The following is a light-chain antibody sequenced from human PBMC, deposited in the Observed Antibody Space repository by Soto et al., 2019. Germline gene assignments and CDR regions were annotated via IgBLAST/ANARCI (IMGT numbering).Light chain of an antibody. J-gene: IGLJ2*01. CDR3: QVWDSSSDHVV. CDR2: YDS. CDR1: NIGSKS. V-gene: IGLV3-21*04. Sequence: SYELTQPPSVSLAPGKTAKITCEGDNIGSKSVHWYQQKPGQAPVLVIYYDSDRPSGIPERFSGSNSGNTATLTISRVEAGDEADYYCQVWDSSSDHVVFGGGTKLTV.